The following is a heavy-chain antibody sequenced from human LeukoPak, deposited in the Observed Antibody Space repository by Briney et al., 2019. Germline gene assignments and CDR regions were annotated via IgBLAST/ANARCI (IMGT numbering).Heavy chain of an antibody. Sequence: GGSLRLSCEASGFTFSTFAMIWVRQPPGKVLEWVSSIFPSGGEIHYADSVRGRFTISRDNSKSTLSLQMNSLRAEDTAIYYCATYRQVLLPFESWGQGTLVTVSS. CDR1: GFTFSTFA. CDR2: IFPSGGEI. J-gene: IGHJ4*02. V-gene: IGHV3-23*01. CDR3: ATYRQVLLPFES. D-gene: IGHD2/OR15-2a*01.